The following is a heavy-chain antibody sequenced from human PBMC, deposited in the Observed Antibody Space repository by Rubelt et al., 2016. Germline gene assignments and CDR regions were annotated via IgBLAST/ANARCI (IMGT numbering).Heavy chain of an antibody. V-gene: IGHV2-70*15. CDR1: GFSLSDDGMC. Sequence: QVTLRESGPALVRPTQTLTLTCTFSGFSLSDDGMCVSWIRQPPGKALEWLARIDWDDDEYFAASLKTRLTISKATSKNQVVLTMTNIDPVDPATYYCARSPLTSVITGAFDYWGQGILVTVSS. CDR3: ARSPLTSVITGAFDY. J-gene: IGHJ4*02. CDR2: IDWDDDE. D-gene: IGHD4-23*01.